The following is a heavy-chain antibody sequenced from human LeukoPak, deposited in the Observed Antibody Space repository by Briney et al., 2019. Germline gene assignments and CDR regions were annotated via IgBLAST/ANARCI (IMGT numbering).Heavy chain of an antibody. J-gene: IGHJ4*02. D-gene: IGHD5-18*01. CDR1: GYSSASYW. Sequence: GESLKISCKGSGYSSASYWIGWARQMPGKGLEWMAIIFPGNSDTIYSPSFQGQVTISADKSISTAYLQWRGLKASDTAMYYCVRHNNYALDYWGQGTLVTVSS. CDR3: VRHNNYALDY. CDR2: IFPGNSDT. V-gene: IGHV5-51*01.